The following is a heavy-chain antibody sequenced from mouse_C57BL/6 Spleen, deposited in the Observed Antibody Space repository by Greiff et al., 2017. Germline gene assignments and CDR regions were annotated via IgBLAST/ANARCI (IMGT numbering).Heavy chain of an antibody. D-gene: IGHD2-3*01. V-gene: IGHV1-50*01. CDR3: ARSGGGYYDY. CDR1: GYTFTSYW. J-gene: IGHJ2*01. Sequence: QVQLQQPGAELVKPGASVKLSCKASGYTFTSYWMQWVKQRPGQGLEWTGEIDPSDSYTNYNQKFKGKATLTVDTSSSTAYMQLSSLTSEDSAVYYCARSGGGYYDYWGQGTTLTVSS. CDR2: IDPSDSYT.